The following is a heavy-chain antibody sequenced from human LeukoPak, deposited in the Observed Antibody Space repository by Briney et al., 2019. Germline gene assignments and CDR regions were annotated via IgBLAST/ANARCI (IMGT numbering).Heavy chain of an antibody. CDR3: AKVRYCSGVNCYPDDN. D-gene: IGHD2-15*01. J-gene: IGHJ4*02. Sequence: PGGSLRLSCAASGFTFDNFAMSWVRQAPGKGLEWVANINKDGSEKNYVDSMKGRFTISRDNAKNSLYLEMNSLSTEDTAVYYCAKVRYCSGVNCYPDDNWGQGTLVTVSS. V-gene: IGHV3-7*01. CDR2: INKDGSEK. CDR1: GFTFDNFA.